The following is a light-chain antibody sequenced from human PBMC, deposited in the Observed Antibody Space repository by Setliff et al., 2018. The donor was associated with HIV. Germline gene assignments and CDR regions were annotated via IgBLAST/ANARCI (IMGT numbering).Light chain of an antibody. CDR2: EVN. Sequence: QSALAQPASVSGPPGQSITISCTGTGTDVGYYDLVSWYQQHPGKAPKFLMFEVNKRPTGVSDRLSGSKSGNTASLTISGLQAEDEAVYYCCSYAGFDTYVFGSGTKVTVL. CDR1: GTDVGYYDL. V-gene: IGLV2-23*02. CDR3: CSYAGFDTYV. J-gene: IGLJ1*01.